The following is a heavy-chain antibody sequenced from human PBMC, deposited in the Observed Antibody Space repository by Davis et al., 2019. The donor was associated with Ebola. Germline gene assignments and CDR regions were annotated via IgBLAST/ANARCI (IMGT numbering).Heavy chain of an antibody. J-gene: IGHJ4*02. V-gene: IGHV3-74*01. CDR1: GFTFINYW. D-gene: IGHD2/OR15-2a*01. CDR3: AKKSMGIDY. CDR2: ANSDGSTT. Sequence: GESLKISCAASGFTFINYWMHWVRQAPGKGLEWVSRANSDGSTTGYGDSVKGRFTISRDNSKNTLYLQMNSLRAEDTAVYYCAKKSMGIDYWGQGTLVTVSS.